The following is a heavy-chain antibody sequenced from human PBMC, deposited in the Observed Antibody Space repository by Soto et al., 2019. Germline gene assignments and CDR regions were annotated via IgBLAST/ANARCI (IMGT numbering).Heavy chain of an antibody. V-gene: IGHV3-23*01. J-gene: IGHJ4*02. CDR3: AIGRGSSWYVPFDY. CDR1: GFTFSNYA. D-gene: IGHD6-13*01. Sequence: DVQLLESGGGLVQPGGSLRLSCAASGFTFSNYALSWVRQAPGKGLEWVSAISGSGGSTYYADSVKGRFTISRDNSTNALYLQMNSLRAEDTAVYYCAIGRGSSWYVPFDYWGQGTLVTVSS. CDR2: ISGSGGST.